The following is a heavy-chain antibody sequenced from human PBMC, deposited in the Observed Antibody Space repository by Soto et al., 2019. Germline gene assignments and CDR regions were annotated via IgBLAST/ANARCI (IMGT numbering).Heavy chain of an antibody. CDR2: ISYDGSNK. CDR3: AKERMQQWRGRDYYSYGMDV. Sequence: QVQLVESGGGVVQPGRSLRLSCAASGFTFSSYGMHWVRQAPGKGLEWVAVISYDGSNKYYADSVKGRFTISRDNSKNTMYLQMNSLRAEDTAVYYCAKERMQQWRGRDYYSYGMDVWGQGTTVTVSS. D-gene: IGHD6-19*01. J-gene: IGHJ6*02. CDR1: GFTFSSYG. V-gene: IGHV3-30*18.